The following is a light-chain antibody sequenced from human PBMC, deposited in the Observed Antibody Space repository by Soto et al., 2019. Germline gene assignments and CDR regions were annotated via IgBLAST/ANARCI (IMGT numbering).Light chain of an antibody. Sequence: EIQLTQSPSFLSPSIGERVTITCRASQVISTSLAWYQVKPGKAPKXLIYAASTLESGVPSRFSATVSGTEFSITITSLQPEDFETYYCQQLFDSPITFGQGTRLEIK. V-gene: IGKV1-9*01. CDR3: QQLFDSPIT. CDR1: QVISTS. J-gene: IGKJ5*01. CDR2: AAS.